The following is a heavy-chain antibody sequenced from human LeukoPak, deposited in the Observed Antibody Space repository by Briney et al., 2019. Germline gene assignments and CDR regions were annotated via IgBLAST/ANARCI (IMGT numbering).Heavy chain of an antibody. J-gene: IGHJ6*02. CDR2: ISGSGGST. CDR3: AQLPGYGHYYYGMDV. V-gene: IGHV3-23*01. CDR1: GFTFSSNA. D-gene: IGHD6-13*01. Sequence: GGSLRLSCAASGFTFSSNAMSWVRQAPGKGLEWVSAISGSGGSTYYADSVKGRFTISRDNSKNTLYLQMNSLRDEDTAVYYFAQLPGYGHYYYGMDVWGQGTTVTVSS.